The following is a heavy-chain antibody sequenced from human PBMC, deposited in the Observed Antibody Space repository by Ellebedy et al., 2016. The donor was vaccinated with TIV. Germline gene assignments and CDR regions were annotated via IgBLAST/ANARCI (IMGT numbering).Heavy chain of an antibody. V-gene: IGHV4-4*02. CDR3: ARSSGYFSLDY. D-gene: IGHD3-22*01. CDR1: GGSITTGTY. Sequence: SETLSLTXAVSGGSITTGTYWSWVRQPPGAGLEWIGEISHSGDTEYNPSLKTRVTISIDKSKNQFSLRLNSVTAADTAVYYCARSSGYFSLDYWGQGTLVTVSS. CDR2: ISHSGDT. J-gene: IGHJ4*02.